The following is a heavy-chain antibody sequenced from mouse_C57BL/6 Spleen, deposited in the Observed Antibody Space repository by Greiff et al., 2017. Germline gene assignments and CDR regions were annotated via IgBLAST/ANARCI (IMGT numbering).Heavy chain of an antibody. CDR3: AWIYYGNYDAMDY. Sequence: QVQLKQPGAELVKPGASVKVSCKASGYTFTSYWMHWVKQRPGQGLEWIGRIHPSDSDTNYNQKFKGKATLTVDKSSSTAYMQLSILTSEDSAVYYCAWIYYGNYDAMDYWGQGTSVTVSS. J-gene: IGHJ4*01. V-gene: IGHV1-74*01. CDR2: IHPSDSDT. D-gene: IGHD2-1*01. CDR1: GYTFTSYW.